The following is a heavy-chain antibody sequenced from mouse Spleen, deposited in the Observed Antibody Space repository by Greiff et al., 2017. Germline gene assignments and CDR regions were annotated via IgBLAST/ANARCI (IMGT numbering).Heavy chain of an antibody. CDR3: ARRGDSYAMDY. J-gene: IGHJ4*01. CDR2: IYPGGGYT. CDR1: GYTFTNYW. V-gene: IGHV1-63*01. Sequence: LVESGAELVRPGTSVKMSCKASGYTFTNYWIGWAKQRPGHGLEWIGDIYPGGGYTNYNEKFKGKATLTADKSSSTAYMQFSSLTSEDSAIYYCARRGDSYAMDYWGQGTSVTVSS. D-gene: IGHD2-13*01.